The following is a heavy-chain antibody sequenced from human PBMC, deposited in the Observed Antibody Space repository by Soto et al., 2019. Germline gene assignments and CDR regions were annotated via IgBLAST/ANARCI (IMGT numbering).Heavy chain of an antibody. J-gene: IGHJ6*02. CDR3: ARDGYSYTENYYYGMDV. Sequence: PSETLSLTCTVSGGSISSYYWSWIRQPPGKGLEWIGYIYYSGSTNYNPSLKSRVTISVDTSKNQFSLKLSSVTAADTAVYYCARDGYSYTENYYYGMDVWGQGTTVTGSS. D-gene: IGHD5-18*01. CDR2: IYYSGST. CDR1: GGSISSYY. V-gene: IGHV4-59*01.